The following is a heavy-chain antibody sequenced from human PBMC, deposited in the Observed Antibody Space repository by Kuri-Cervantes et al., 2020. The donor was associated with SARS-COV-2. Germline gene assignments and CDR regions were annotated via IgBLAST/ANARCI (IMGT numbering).Heavy chain of an antibody. J-gene: IGHJ4*02. CDR3: ARAGVWGSYRYSRFDY. CDR1: GYSISSGYY. V-gene: IGHV4-38-2*02. CDR2: IYHSGST. Sequence: SETLSLTCTVSGYSISSGYYWGWIRQPPGKGLEWIGSIYHSGSTNYNPSLKSRVTISVDTSKNQFSLKLSSVTAADTAVYYCARAGVWGSYRYSRFDYWGQGTLVTVSS. D-gene: IGHD3-16*02.